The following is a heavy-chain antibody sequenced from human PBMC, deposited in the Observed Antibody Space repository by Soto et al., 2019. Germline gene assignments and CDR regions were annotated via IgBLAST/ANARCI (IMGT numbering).Heavy chain of an antibody. CDR1: GGSISSGDYY. J-gene: IGHJ6*02. CDR3: ARDRTPYGDLSTYNYYSGMDV. V-gene: IGHV4-30-4*01. CDR2: IYYSGSS. D-gene: IGHD4-17*01. Sequence: SETLSLTCTVSGGSISSGDYYWSWIRQPPGKGLEWIGYIYYSGSSYYNPFLESRVTISVDTSKNQCSLKLSSVTAADTAVYYCARDRTPYGDLSTYNYYSGMDVWGQETTITAP.